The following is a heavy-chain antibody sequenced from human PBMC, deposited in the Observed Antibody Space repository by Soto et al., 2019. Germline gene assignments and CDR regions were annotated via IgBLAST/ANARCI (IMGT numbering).Heavy chain of an antibody. Sequence: RLSCAVSGFNFNNYGINGVRQAPGKGLEWVSSVSKSDYTYYSDSVKGRFTISRDNAKNSVSLQMNTLRAEDTAVYYCAREDSIIIPAVSDFWGQGTLVTVSS. CDR2: VSKSDYT. CDR3: AREDSIIIPAVSDF. D-gene: IGHD2-2*01. CDR1: GFNFNNYG. V-gene: IGHV3-21*01. J-gene: IGHJ4*02.